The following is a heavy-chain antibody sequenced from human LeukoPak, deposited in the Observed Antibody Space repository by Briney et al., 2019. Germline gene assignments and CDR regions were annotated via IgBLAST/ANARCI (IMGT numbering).Heavy chain of an antibody. J-gene: IGHJ4*02. CDR2: ISGGGSAT. D-gene: IGHD5-18*01. V-gene: IGHV3-74*01. CDR1: GFTFSSYW. CDR3: ASGVLAAMVPDY. Sequence: PGGSLRLSCAASGFTFSSYWMHWVRQAPGQGLGWISRISGGGSATIYADSVKGRFTISRDNAQNTLYLQMNSLRPEATAVYYGASGVLAAMVPDYWGQGILVTVSS.